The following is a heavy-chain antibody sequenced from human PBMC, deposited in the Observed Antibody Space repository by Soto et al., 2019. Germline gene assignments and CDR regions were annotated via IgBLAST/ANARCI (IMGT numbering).Heavy chain of an antibody. V-gene: IGHV4-30-2*01. CDR1: GGSISSGGYS. J-gene: IGHJ4*02. CDR3: ASGSHVPHY. D-gene: IGHD6-6*01. CDR2: ISHSGST. Sequence: QLQLQESGSGLVKPSQTLSLTCAVSGGSISSGGYSWSWIRQPPGKGLEWIGYISHSGSTYYNPSLKSRVTTSVDRSKNQFSLELSSVPAADTAMYARASGSHVPHYWGQGTLVTVSS.